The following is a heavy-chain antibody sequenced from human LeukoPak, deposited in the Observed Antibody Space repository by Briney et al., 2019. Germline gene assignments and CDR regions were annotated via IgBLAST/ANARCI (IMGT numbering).Heavy chain of an antibody. V-gene: IGHV3-66*01. Sequence: GVSLRLSCAASGFTVSTNYMNWVRQAPGKGLEWVSVVYMGGTTYYADSVKGRFTISRDSTKNTIYLQMNNLRAEDTAVYYCARGLLRDGYTYTYSFDYWGQGALVTVSS. CDR3: ARGLLRDGYTYTYSFDY. J-gene: IGHJ4*02. D-gene: IGHD5-18*01. CDR2: VYMGGTT. CDR1: GFTVSTNY.